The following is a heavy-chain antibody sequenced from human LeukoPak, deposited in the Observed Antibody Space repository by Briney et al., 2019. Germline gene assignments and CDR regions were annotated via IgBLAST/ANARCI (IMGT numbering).Heavy chain of an antibody. CDR2: MFHSGST. D-gene: IGHD4-17*01. J-gene: IGHJ6*02. CDR3: ASGSSTVKFYYGIDV. V-gene: IGHV4-59*01. CDR1: GGSISSYY. Sequence: SSETLSLTCTVSGGSISSYYWSWIRQAPGEGLEWIGYMFHSGSTNYNPSLKNRVTISVDTSKNQFSLKLTSVTAADTAVYYCASGSSTVKFYYGIDVWGRGTTVTVSS.